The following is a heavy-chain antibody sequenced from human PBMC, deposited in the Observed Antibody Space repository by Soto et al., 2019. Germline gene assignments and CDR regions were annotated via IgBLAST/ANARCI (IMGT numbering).Heavy chain of an antibody. J-gene: IGHJ6*02. CDR1: GGTFSSYA. Sequence: QVQLVQSGAEVKKPGSSVKVSCKASGGTFSSYAISWVRQAPGQGLEWMGGIIPIFCTADYAQKFQGRVTITADESTSTAYMELSSLRSEDTAVYYCALHYGSGSNYYYYGMDVWGQGTTVTVSS. CDR2: IIPIFCTA. CDR3: ALHYGSGSNYYYYGMDV. D-gene: IGHD3-10*01. V-gene: IGHV1-69*12.